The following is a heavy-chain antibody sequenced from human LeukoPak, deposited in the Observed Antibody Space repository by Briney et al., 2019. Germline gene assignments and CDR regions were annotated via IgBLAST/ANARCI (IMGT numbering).Heavy chain of an antibody. CDR2: INASNGNT. CDR3: ARGITMVRGVIITYNWFDP. Sequence: ASVKVSCKASGYTFTSYAMHWVRQAPGQRLEWMGWINASNGNTKYSQKFQGRVTITRDTSASTAYMELSSPRSEDTAVYYCARGITMVRGVIITYNWFDPWGQGTLVTVSS. J-gene: IGHJ5*02. CDR1: GYTFTSYA. V-gene: IGHV1-3*01. D-gene: IGHD3-10*01.